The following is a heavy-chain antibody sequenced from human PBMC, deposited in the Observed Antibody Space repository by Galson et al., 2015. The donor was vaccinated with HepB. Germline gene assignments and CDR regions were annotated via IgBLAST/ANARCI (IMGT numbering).Heavy chain of an antibody. V-gene: IGHV3-7*05. D-gene: IGHD3-9*01. J-gene: IGHJ4*02. CDR3: AKAGVVRYYDILPGYYNIYYFDY. CDR2: IKEDGSEK. CDR1: EFILSMYW. Sequence: SLRLSCAASEFILSMYWMHWVRQAPGKGLEWVANIKEDGSEKNYVDSVKGRFTISRDNSKNTVYLQMNSLRAEDTAVYFCAKAGVVRYYDILPGYYNIYYFDYWGQGTLVTVSS.